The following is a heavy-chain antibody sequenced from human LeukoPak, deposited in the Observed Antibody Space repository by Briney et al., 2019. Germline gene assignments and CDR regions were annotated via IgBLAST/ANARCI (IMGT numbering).Heavy chain of an antibody. Sequence: GASVKVSCKASGYIFTSYFMHWVRQAPGQGLEWVGWMNPNTGTTKYGQTLQGRVIMTRDTSISTAYMEVSRLRSDDTAVYYCARRIVTPTTKWFDAWGQGTLVTVSS. CDR1: GYIFTSYF. D-gene: IGHD1-26*01. CDR2: MNPNTGTT. CDR3: ARRIVTPTTKWFDA. V-gene: IGHV1-2*02. J-gene: IGHJ5*02.